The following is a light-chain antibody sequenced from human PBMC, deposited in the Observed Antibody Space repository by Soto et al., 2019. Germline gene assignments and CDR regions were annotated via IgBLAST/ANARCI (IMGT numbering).Light chain of an antibody. Sequence: DIQMTQSPSSLSASVGDRVTITCRASQSISSYLNWYQQKPGKAPKVLIYAASSLQSGVPSRFSGSGSGTEFTLTISRLQPEDLATYFCQQSYEIPLSFGGGTKVDIK. CDR3: QQSYEIPLS. CDR1: QSISSY. CDR2: AAS. V-gene: IGKV1-39*01. J-gene: IGKJ4*01.